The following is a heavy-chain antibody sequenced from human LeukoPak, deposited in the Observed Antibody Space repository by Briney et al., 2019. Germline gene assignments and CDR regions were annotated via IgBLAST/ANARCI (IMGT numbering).Heavy chain of an antibody. D-gene: IGHD3-22*01. Sequence: SETLSLTCTVSGGSISSSSYYWGWIRQPPGKGLEWIGSIYYSGSTYYNPSLKSRVTISVDTSKNQFSLKLSSVTAADTAVYYCARAGYYYDSSGYNYDAFDIWGQGTMVTVSS. V-gene: IGHV4-39*07. CDR2: IYYSGST. J-gene: IGHJ3*02. CDR1: GGSISSSSYY. CDR3: ARAGYYYDSSGYNYDAFDI.